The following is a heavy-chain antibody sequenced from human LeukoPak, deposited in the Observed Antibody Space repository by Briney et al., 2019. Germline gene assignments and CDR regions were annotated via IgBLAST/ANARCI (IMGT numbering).Heavy chain of an antibody. CDR2: INASGGDT. V-gene: IGHV3-23*01. Sequence: PGGSLRLSCAASGFTFSSYAMTWVRQAPGKGLEWVSTINASGGDTYYADSVKGRFTISRDNSKNTLYLQMNSLRAEDTAVYYCAKGLAPPGGSNWFDPWGQGTLVTVSS. CDR3: AKGLAPPGGSNWFDP. CDR1: GFTFSSYA. J-gene: IGHJ5*02. D-gene: IGHD6-6*01.